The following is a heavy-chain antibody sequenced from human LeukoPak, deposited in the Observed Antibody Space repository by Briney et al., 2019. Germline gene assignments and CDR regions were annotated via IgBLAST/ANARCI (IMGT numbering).Heavy chain of an antibody. V-gene: IGHV3-53*01. J-gene: IGHJ4*02. D-gene: IGHD4-11*01. CDR2: MYTAGGT. CDR3: TKDYSR. CDR1: GFTVSSTY. Sequence: PGGSLILSCAASGFTVSSTYMTWVRQAPGKGLEWVSVMYTAGGTYYADSVKGRFTISRDNSNNTLYLQMNSLRAEDTAVYYCTKDYSRWGQGTLVTVSS.